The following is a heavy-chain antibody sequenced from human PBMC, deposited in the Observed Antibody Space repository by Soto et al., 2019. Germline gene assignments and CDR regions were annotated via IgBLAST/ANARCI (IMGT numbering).Heavy chain of an antibody. V-gene: IGHV3-11*01. Sequence: QVQLVESGGGLVKPGGSLRLSCAASGFTFSDYYMSWIRQAPGKGLEWIPYIGDSGDSKYYADSVKGRFTISRDNAKKSLYLQLNSLRAEDTAVYHCARGPRGYSGYSDFWGQGTLVTVSS. CDR2: IGDSGDSK. D-gene: IGHD5-12*01. CDR1: GFTFSDYY. CDR3: ARGPRGYSGYSDF. J-gene: IGHJ4*02.